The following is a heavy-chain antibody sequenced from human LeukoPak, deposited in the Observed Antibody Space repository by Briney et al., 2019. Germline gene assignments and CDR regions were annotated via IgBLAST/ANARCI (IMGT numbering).Heavy chain of an antibody. V-gene: IGHV3-23*01. CDR3: AKSKSAAAISDARYGMDV. J-gene: IGHJ6*02. CDR1: GFTVNNEY. D-gene: IGHD2-2*01. Sequence: GGSLRLSCAASGFTVNNEYMYWVRQAPGKGLEWVSAISGSGGSTYYADSVKGRFTISRDNSKNTLYLQMNSLRAEDTAVYYCAKSKSAAAISDARYGMDVWGQGTTVTVSS. CDR2: ISGSGGST.